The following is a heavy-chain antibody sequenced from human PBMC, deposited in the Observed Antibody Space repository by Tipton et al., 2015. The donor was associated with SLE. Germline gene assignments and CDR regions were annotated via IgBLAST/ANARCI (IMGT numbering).Heavy chain of an antibody. V-gene: IGHV1-69*01. CDR1: GGTFSNYA. D-gene: IGHD4-17*01. CDR3: ARDTVTDPDNWYFDL. J-gene: IGHJ2*01. CDR2: IIPIFGTT. Sequence: QSGAEVKKPGSSVKVSCRASGGTFSNYAISWVRQAPGQGLEWMGGIIPIFGTTSYAQKFQGRVTITADESTNTAYMELSSLRSEDTAVYYCARDTVTDPDNWYFDLWGRGTLVTVSS.